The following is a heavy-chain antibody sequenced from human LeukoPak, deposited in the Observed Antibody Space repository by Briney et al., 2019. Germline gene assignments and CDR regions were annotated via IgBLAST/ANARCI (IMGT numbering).Heavy chain of an antibody. CDR3: AKGVSKYDFDY. CDR1: GFTLSDYA. CDR2: ISAGT. V-gene: IGHV3-23*01. D-gene: IGHD4-11*01. J-gene: IGHJ4*02. Sequence: SGGSLRLSCAASGFTLSDYALSWVRQAPGKGLEWVSGISAGTYDADSVRGRFTISRDNSKNTLYLQVNSLRAEDTAVYYCAKGVSKYDFDYWGQGTLVTVSS.